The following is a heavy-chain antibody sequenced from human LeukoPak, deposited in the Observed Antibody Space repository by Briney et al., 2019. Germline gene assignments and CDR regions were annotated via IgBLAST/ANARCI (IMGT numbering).Heavy chain of an antibody. Sequence: PSETLSLTCTVSGGSISSSTYYWGWIRQPPGKGLEWIGSIYYSGSTYYNPSLKSRVTMSVDTSKNQFSLKLSSVTAADTAVYYCARVASGLPSSYWFDPWGQGTLVTVSS. CDR3: ARVASGLPSSYWFDP. J-gene: IGHJ5*02. V-gene: IGHV4-39*07. CDR2: IYYSGST. CDR1: GGSISSSTYY. D-gene: IGHD3-10*01.